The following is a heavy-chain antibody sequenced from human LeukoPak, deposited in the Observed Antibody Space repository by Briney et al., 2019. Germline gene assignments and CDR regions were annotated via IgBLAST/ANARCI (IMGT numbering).Heavy chain of an antibody. J-gene: IGHJ4*02. CDR1: GGSISSSSYY. Sequence: SETLSLTCTVSGGSISSSSYYWGWIRQPPGKGLEWIGSIYYSGSTYYNPSLKSRVTISVDTSKNQFSLKLSSVTAADTAVYYCARGGTYYYDSSGYYYSYCFDYWGQGTLVTVSS. CDR3: ARGGTYYYDSSGYYYSYCFDY. V-gene: IGHV4-39*01. CDR2: IYYSGST. D-gene: IGHD3-22*01.